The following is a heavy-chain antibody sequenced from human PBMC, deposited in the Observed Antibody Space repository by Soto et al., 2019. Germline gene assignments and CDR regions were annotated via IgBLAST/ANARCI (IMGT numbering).Heavy chain of an antibody. CDR1: GFTFDDHA. V-gene: IGHV3-9*01. CDR2: VNWNSRSI. J-gene: IGHJ4*02. D-gene: IGHD6-13*01. CDR3: EKDHGGRSWYGGIDY. Sequence: EVQLVESGGGLVQPGRSLRLSCAASGFTFDDHAMHWVRQAPGKGLEWVSGVNWNSRSIDYADSVKGRFTISRDNAKKSIYLKMNRLRPEDTALYYCEKDHGGRSWYGGIDYWGQGTLVTVSS.